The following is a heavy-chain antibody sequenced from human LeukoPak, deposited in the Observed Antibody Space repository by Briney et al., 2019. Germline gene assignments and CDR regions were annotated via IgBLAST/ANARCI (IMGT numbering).Heavy chain of an antibody. J-gene: IGHJ4*02. Sequence: GGALRLSCAASGFTFSSYAMSWVRQAPGKGLEWVSSIIGSGGSTYYADSVNGRFTTSRDNSKNTLYLQINSLRAEDTALYYCAKVIYYGSANVDFWGQGTLVTVSS. CDR1: GFTFSSYA. D-gene: IGHD3-10*01. V-gene: IGHV3-23*01. CDR2: IIGSGGST. CDR3: AKVIYYGSANVDF.